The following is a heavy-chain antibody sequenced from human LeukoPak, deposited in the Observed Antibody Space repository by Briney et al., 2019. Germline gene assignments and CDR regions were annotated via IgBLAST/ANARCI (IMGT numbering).Heavy chain of an antibody. Sequence: PSETLSLTCTVSGGSISSSSYYWGWIRQPPGKGLEWVGSIYHSGSTYYNPSLKSRVTMSVDTSKNQFSLKLSSVTAADTAVYYCAREVYDDYVYYYYMDVWGKGTTVTISS. J-gene: IGHJ6*03. D-gene: IGHD4-17*01. CDR3: AREVYDDYVYYYYMDV. V-gene: IGHV4-39*07. CDR2: IYHSGST. CDR1: GGSISSSSYY.